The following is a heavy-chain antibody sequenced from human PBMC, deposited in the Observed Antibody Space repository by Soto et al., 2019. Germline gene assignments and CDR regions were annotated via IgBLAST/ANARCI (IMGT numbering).Heavy chain of an antibody. J-gene: IGHJ4*02. CDR2: INQDGSEK. CDR1: GFTFTIYW. D-gene: IGHD6-13*01. Sequence: GGSLRLSCAASGFTFTIYWMSWVRQAPGKGLEWVANINQDGSEKYYVDSVKGRFSISRDNAKNSLYLQMNSLRAEDTALYYCARDHSVAAAGEGGYWGQGTLVTVSS. V-gene: IGHV3-7*01. CDR3: ARDHSVAAAGEGGY.